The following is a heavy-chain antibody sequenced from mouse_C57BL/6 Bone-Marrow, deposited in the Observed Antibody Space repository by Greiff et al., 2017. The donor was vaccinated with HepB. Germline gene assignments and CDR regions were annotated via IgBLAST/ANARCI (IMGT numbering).Heavy chain of an antibody. CDR3: ARRALHYYGSRRAMDY. D-gene: IGHD1-1*01. V-gene: IGHV5-9*01. Sequence: EVKLMESGGGLVKPGGSLKLSCAASGFTFSSYTMSWVRQTPEKRLEWVATISGGGGNTYYPDSVKGRFTISRDNAKNTLYLQMSSLRSEDTALYYCARRALHYYGSRRAMDYWGQGTSVTVSS. J-gene: IGHJ4*01. CDR2: ISGGGGNT. CDR1: GFTFSSYT.